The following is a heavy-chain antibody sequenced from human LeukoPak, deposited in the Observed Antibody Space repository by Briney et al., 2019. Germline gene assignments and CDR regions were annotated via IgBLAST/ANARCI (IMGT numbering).Heavy chain of an antibody. D-gene: IGHD7-27*01. V-gene: IGHV5-51*06. CDR3: AFGASNWDQFDF. J-gene: IGHJ5*01. CDR2: IYPGDSDT. CDR1: GYTFKSHW. Sequence: GESLQISSKGSGYTFKSHWIAWVRRMPGKGLEYVGIIYPGDSDTRYSPSFQGQVTISADKSISTAYLQWSSLKASDTAMYFCAFGASNWDQFDFWGQGTLVTVSS.